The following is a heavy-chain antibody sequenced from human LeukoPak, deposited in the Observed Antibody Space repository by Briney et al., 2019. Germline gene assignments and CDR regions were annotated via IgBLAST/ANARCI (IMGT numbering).Heavy chain of an antibody. CDR2: INPSGGST. Sequence: GASVKVSCKASGYTFTSYYMHWVRQAPGQGLEWMGIINPSGGSTSYAQKFQGRVTMTRDTSISTAHMELSRLRSDDTAVFYCTRDHQLPLLGWFDPWGQGTLVTVSS. CDR1: GYTFTSYY. J-gene: IGHJ5*02. D-gene: IGHD1-7*01. CDR3: TRDHQLPLLGWFDP. V-gene: IGHV1-46*01.